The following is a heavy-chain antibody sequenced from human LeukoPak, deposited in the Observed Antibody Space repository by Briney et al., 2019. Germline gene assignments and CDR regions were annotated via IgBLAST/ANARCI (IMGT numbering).Heavy chain of an antibody. CDR3: ATSRWTHYFDY. V-gene: IGHV4-39*01. Sequence: SETLSLTCTVSGDSISSNNYYWNWIRQPPGKGLEWIASIYYSGSSHYNPSLKSRVTISVDTSKNQFSLKLSSVTAADTAVYYCATSRWTHYFDYWGRGTLVTVSS. CDR2: IYYSGSS. D-gene: IGHD6-13*01. J-gene: IGHJ4*02. CDR1: GDSISSNNYY.